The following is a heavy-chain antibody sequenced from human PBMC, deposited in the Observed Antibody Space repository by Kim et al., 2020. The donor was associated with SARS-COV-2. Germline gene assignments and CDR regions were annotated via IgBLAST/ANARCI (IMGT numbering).Heavy chain of an antibody. J-gene: IGHJ5*02. Sequence: ASVKVSCKASGYTFTNYYVHWVRQAPGQGLEWMGIIIPSAGSTNYAQKFQGRVTMTRDTSTSTVYMELSSLRSEDTAVYYCAREMSPGWWLDPWGQGTLVTVSS. D-gene: IGHD2-15*01. CDR3: AREMSPGWWLDP. CDR1: GYTFTNYY. CDR2: IIPSAGST. V-gene: IGHV1-46*01.